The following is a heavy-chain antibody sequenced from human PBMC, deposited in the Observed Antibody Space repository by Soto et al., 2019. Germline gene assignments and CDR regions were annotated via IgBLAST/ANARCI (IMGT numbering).Heavy chain of an antibody. V-gene: IGHV1-18*04. CDR3: ARDLGRSYSTGH. D-gene: IGHD4-4*01. CDR2: ISAYNGNT. Sequence: GTSVKVTSKASGFSFTGYYIHWVRQAPGQGLEWMGWISAYNGNTNYAQKLQGRVTMTTDTSTSTAYMELRSLRSDDTAVYYCARDLGRSYSTGHWGQGTLVTVSS. J-gene: IGHJ4*02. CDR1: GFSFTGYY.